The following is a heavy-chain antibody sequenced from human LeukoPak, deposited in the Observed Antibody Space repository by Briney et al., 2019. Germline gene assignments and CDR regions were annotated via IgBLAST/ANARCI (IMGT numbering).Heavy chain of an antibody. J-gene: IGHJ5*02. CDR2: ISYDGSNK. CDR3: AKDPYSSGPYNWFDP. D-gene: IGHD6-19*01. Sequence: PGGSLRLSCAASGFTFSSYGMHWVRQAPGKGLEWVAVISYDGSNKYYADSVKGRFTISRDNSKNTLYLQMNSLRAEDTAVYYCAKDPYSSGPYNWFDPWGQGTLVTVSS. CDR1: GFTFSSYG. V-gene: IGHV3-30*18.